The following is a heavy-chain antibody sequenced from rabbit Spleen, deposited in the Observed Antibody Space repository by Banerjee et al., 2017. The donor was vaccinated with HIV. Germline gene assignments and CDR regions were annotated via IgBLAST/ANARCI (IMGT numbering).Heavy chain of an antibody. CDR2: IYGGSSGST. CDR1: GFDFSAYG. Sequence: QEQLEESGGDLVKPEGSLKLSCKASGFDFSAYGVSWVRQAPGKGLEWIACIYGGSSGSTHYASWAKGRFTISKTSSTTVTLQMTTLTAADTATYFCARDLVGVIGWNFYLWGPGTLVTVS. CDR3: ARDLVGVIGWNFYL. J-gene: IGHJ4*01. D-gene: IGHD1-1*01. V-gene: IGHV1S45*01.